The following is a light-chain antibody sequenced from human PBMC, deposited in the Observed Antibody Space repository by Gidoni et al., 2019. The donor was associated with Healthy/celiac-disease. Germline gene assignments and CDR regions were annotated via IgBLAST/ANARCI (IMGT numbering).Light chain of an antibody. CDR3: MQALQTPWT. J-gene: IGKJ1*01. Sequence: IVMTHSPPSLPVTPGEPASISCRSSQSLLHSNGYNYLDWYLQKPGQSPQLLIYLGSNRASGVPDRFSGSGSGTDFTLKISRVEAEDVGVYYCMQALQTPWTFGQGTKVEIK. CDR1: QSLLHSNGYNY. V-gene: IGKV2-28*01. CDR2: LGS.